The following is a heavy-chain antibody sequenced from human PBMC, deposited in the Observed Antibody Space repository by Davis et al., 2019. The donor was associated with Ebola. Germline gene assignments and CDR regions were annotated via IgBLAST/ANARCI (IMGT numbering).Heavy chain of an antibody. J-gene: IGHJ4*02. Sequence: SGPTLVKPTQTLTLTCTFSGFSLRISGVGVGWIRQPPGKALEWLAVIYWDDDKRYSPSLKSRLTITKDTLKKQVVLTLTHMEPLDTATYYRAHMGGTYRPFDYWGPGTLVTVSS. CDR2: IYWDDDK. D-gene: IGHD3-16*02. CDR3: AHMGGTYRPFDY. CDR1: GFSLRISGVG. V-gene: IGHV2-5*02.